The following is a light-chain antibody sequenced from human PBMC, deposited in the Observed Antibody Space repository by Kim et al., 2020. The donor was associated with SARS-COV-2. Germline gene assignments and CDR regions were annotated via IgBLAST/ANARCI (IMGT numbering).Light chain of an antibody. V-gene: IGKV3-20*01. J-gene: IGKJ1*01. CDR2: GAS. Sequence: SPGEGASRSCRASESVFSSYVAWYQQKAGQAPRVLVYGASTRATGVPDRFSGRGSGTDFTLTISRLEPEDSAVYYCQQYETSPRTFGQGTRVEIK. CDR3: QQYETSPRT. CDR1: ESVFSSY.